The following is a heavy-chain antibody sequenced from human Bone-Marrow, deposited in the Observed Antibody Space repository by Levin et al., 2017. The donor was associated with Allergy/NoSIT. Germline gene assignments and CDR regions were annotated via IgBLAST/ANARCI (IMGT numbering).Heavy chain of an antibody. Sequence: PGGSLRLSCVASEFRQTAPGLTVYGMHWVRQAPGKGLEWLALMSNDGFKIHYADSVRGRFTISRDSSKNTLYLHMSSLRAEVPAVYYCARGRSSGYTDRWGFGRWGQGTLVTVSS. CDR1: EFRQTAPGLTVYG. CDR3: ARGRSSGYTDRWGFGR. V-gene: IGHV3-30*03. D-gene: IGHD1-1*01. J-gene: IGHJ5*02. CDR2: MSNDGFKI.